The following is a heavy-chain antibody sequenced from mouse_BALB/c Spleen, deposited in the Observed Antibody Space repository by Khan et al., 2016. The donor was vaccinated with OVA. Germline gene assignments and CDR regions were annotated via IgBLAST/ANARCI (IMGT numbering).Heavy chain of an antibody. D-gene: IGHD1-1*01. V-gene: IGHV5-17*02. J-gene: IGHJ2*01. CDR2: ISGDSSTI. CDR3: ATSYYYGYYFDY. CDR1: GFTFSSYG. Sequence: EVELVESGGGLVQPGGSRKLSCAASGFTFSSYGMHWVRQAPEKGLEWVAYISGDSSTIYYADTVKGRFTISRDNPKNTLFPQMTSLMSEDTAMYYCATSYYYGYYFDYWGPGTTLTVSS.